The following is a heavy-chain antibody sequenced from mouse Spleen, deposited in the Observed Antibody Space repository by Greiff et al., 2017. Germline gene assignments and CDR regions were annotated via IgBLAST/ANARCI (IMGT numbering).Heavy chain of an antibody. Sequence: VKLVESGAELVRPGASVKLSCKASGYTFTDYYINWVKQRPGQGLEWIARIYPGSGNTYYNEKFKGKATLTAEKSSSTAYMQLSSLTSEDSAVYFCARGEGAWFAYWGQGTLVTVSA. CDR2: IYPGSGNT. CDR1: GYTFTDYY. J-gene: IGHJ3*01. CDR3: ARGEGAWFAY. V-gene: IGHV1-76*01.